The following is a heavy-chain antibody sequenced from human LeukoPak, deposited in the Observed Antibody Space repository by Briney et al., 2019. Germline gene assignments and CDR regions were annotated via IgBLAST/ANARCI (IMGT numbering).Heavy chain of an antibody. D-gene: IGHD4-17*01. CDR3: ARASPASYGDFDI. J-gene: IGHJ3*02. V-gene: IGHV3-74*01. Sequence: PGGSLRLSCAASGFTFSSYWMPWVRQGPGKGLVWVSRIKTDGSSTNYADSVKGRFTISRDNAKDTLYLQMNSLRVEDTAVYYCARASPASYGDFDIWGQGTMVTVSS. CDR2: IKTDGSST. CDR1: GFTFSSYW.